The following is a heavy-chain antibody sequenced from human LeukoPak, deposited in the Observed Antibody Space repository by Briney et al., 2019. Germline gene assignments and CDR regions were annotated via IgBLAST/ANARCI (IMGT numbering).Heavy chain of an antibody. CDR3: ARVTVGGPGDYYMDV. D-gene: IGHD1-26*01. J-gene: IGHJ6*03. CDR1: GFSFRTHP. V-gene: IGHV3-30-3*01. Sequence: GGSLRLSCAASGFSFRTHPMHWVRQAPGKGLEWVAVIANDGNNKYYADSVRGRFTISSDNTNNALYLLMNSLRPDDTSIYYCARVTVGGPGDYYMDVWGKGTTVTVSS. CDR2: IANDGNNK.